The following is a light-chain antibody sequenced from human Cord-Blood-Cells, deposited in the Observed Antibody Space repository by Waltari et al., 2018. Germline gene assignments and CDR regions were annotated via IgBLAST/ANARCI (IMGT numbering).Light chain of an antibody. J-gene: IGLJ3*02. CDR3: QSYDSSKLV. CDR1: SGSIASNH. V-gene: IGLV6-57*02. Sequence: NFMPTQPHSVSEAPWKTVTISCTSSSGSIASNHLPWYQQRPGSAPSTVIYENNQRPSRVPDRFSGSIDSSSNSASLTISGLKTEDEADYYCQSYDSSKLVFGGETKLTVL. CDR2: ENN.